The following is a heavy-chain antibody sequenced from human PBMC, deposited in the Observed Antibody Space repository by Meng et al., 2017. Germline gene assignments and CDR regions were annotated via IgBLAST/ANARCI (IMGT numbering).Heavy chain of an antibody. CDR2: ITPIFGTA. Sequence: RLVQRGGRCKKHGSQVMVSCKASEGTFSSYGISWVRQAPGQGLEWLGGITPIFGTATYEQKSQGRVTITAEESTSTAYMELSSMRSEDTAVYYCASNDGTGERKGGDYWGQGTLVTVSS. CDR3: ASNDGTGERKGGDY. V-gene: IGHV1-69*01. J-gene: IGHJ4*02. D-gene: IGHD7-27*01. CDR1: EGTFSSYG.